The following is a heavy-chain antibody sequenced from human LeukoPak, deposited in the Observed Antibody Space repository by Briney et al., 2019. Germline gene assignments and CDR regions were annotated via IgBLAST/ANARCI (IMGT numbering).Heavy chain of an antibody. J-gene: IGHJ4*02. Sequence: SQTLSLTCTVSGGSISSGGYYWSWIRQHPGKGLEWIGYIYYSGSTYYNPSLKSRVTISVDTPKNHFSLKLSSVTAADTAVYYCARYCSSTSCYTGTFDYWGQGTLVTVSS. CDR1: GGSISSGGYY. D-gene: IGHD2-2*02. CDR2: IYYSGST. V-gene: IGHV4-31*03. CDR3: ARYCSSTSCYTGTFDY.